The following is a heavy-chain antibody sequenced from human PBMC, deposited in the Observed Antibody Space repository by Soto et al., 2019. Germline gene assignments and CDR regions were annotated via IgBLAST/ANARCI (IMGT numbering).Heavy chain of an antibody. J-gene: IGHJ4*02. D-gene: IGHD5-18*01. CDR1: GYTFTSYG. CDR2: ISAYNGNT. Sequence: ASGKVSCKASGYTFTSYGISWVRQAPGQGLEWMGWISAYNGNTNYAQKLQGRVTMTTDTSTSTAYMELRSLRSDDTAVYYCARETSGYSYGELDYWGQGTLVTVSS. V-gene: IGHV1-18*01. CDR3: ARETSGYSYGELDY.